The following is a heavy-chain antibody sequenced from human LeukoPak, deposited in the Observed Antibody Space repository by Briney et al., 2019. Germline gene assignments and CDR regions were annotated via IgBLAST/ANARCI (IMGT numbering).Heavy chain of an antibody. D-gene: IGHD4-23*01. CDR2: INHSGST. CDR3: ARDRGGSDY. J-gene: IGHJ4*02. CDR1: GGSFSGYY. V-gene: IGHV4-34*01. Sequence: SETLSLTCAVYGGSFSGYYWSWIRQPPGKGLEWIGEINHSGSTNYNPSLKSRVTISVDTSKNQFSLKLSSVTAADTAVYYCARDRGGSDYWGQGTLVTVSS.